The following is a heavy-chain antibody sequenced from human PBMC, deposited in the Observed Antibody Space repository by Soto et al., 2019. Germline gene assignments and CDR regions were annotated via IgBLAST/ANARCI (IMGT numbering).Heavy chain of an antibody. J-gene: IGHJ6*02. V-gene: IGHV3-9*01. Sequence: SLKISCAASGFTFDDYAMHWVRQAPGKGLEWVSGISWNSGSIGYADSVKGRFTISRDNAKNSLYLQMNSLRAEDTALYYCAKERGRDGYNYGMDVWGQGTTVTVSS. CDR2: ISWNSGSI. CDR3: AKERGRDGYNYGMDV. CDR1: GFTFDDYA. D-gene: IGHD2-15*01.